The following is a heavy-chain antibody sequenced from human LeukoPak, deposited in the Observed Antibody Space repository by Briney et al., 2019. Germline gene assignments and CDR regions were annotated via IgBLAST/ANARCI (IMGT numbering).Heavy chain of an antibody. V-gene: IGHV3-7*01. J-gene: IGHJ4*02. D-gene: IGHD4-23*01. CDR1: GLTFSSYW. Sequence: PGGSLRLSCAASGLTFSSYWMSWVRQAPGKGLEWVANIKEDGSEINYVDSVKGRFTISRDNAKNSLYLQMNSLRVDDTAVYYCARDRGYSTFDYWGQGTLVTVSS. CDR3: ARDRGYSTFDY. CDR2: IKEDGSEI.